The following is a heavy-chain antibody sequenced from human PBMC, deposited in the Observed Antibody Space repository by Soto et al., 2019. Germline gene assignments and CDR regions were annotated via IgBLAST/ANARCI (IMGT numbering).Heavy chain of an antibody. J-gene: IGHJ4*02. CDR1: GYSITTGYY. Sequence: SETLSLTCAVSGYSITTGYYLGWVRRPPGKGLEWIGSVYHSGRTSYNPSLESRVTISVDTSKNQFSLRLSSVTAADTAVYYCARGVNYYDSSGFYPRDYWGQGILVTVSS. CDR3: ARGVNYYDSSGFYPRDY. D-gene: IGHD3-22*01. CDR2: VYHSGRT. V-gene: IGHV4-38-2*01.